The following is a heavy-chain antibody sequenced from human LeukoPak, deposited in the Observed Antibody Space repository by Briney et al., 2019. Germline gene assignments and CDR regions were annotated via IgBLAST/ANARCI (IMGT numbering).Heavy chain of an antibody. J-gene: IGHJ3*02. CDR1: GFTVSSNY. CDR2: IYSGGST. D-gene: IGHD5-24*01. Sequence: GGSLRLPCAASGFTVSSNYMSWVRQAPGKGLEWVSVIYSGGSTYYADSVKSRFTTSRDNSTNTLYLQMRRRSTEDAAVYYCARVVMATIFAFDISGEGTLVTASS. V-gene: IGHV3-66*02. CDR3: ARVVMATIFAFDI.